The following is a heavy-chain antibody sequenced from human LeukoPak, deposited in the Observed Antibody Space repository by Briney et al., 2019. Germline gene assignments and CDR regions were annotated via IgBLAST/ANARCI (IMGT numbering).Heavy chain of an antibody. CDR2: IAFDGSNA. V-gene: IGHV3-30-3*01. CDR3: SRGRYGDYSRSGYYYGMDV. J-gene: IGHJ6*02. D-gene: IGHD4-17*01. CDR1: GFTFSSYA. Sequence: AGSLRLSCVASGFTFSSYAMHWVRQAPGKGLEWAAVIAFDGSNALYADSVKGRFTISRDISKSTLYLEMNSLKAEDSAIYYCSRGRYGDYSRSGYYYGMDVWGQGTTVTVSS.